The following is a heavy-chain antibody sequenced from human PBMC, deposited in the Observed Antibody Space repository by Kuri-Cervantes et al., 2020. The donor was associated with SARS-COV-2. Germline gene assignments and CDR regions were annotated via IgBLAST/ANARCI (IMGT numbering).Heavy chain of an antibody. CDR2: ISSSSSYT. CDR1: GFTFSDYY. J-gene: IGHJ5*02. D-gene: IGHD6-19*01. V-gene: IGHV3-11*06. Sequence: LSLTCAASGFTFSDYYMSWIRQAPGKGLEWVSYISSSSSYTNYADSVKGRFTISRDNAKNSLYLQVNSLRAEDTAVYYCARGQGSGWYLGLSANWFDPWGQGTLVTVSS. CDR3: ARGQGSGWYLGLSANWFDP.